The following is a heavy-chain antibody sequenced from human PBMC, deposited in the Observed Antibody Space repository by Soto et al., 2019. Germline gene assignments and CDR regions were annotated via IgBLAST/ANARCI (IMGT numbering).Heavy chain of an antibody. Sequence: EVQLVESGGGLVQPGGSLRLSCAASGFTFSSYWMSWVRQAPGKGLAWVANIKQDGSEKYYVDSVKGRFTISRDNAKHSLYLQMNSLRAEDTAVYYCARESLDMSTISFDYWGQGTLVTVSS. CDR2: IKQDGSEK. V-gene: IGHV3-7*01. CDR1: GFTFSSYW. CDR3: ARESLDMSTISFDY. D-gene: IGHD2-2*03. J-gene: IGHJ4*02.